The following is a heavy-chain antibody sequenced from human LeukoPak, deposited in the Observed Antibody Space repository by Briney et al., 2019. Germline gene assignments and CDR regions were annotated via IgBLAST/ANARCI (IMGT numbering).Heavy chain of an antibody. CDR3: AKLFGSGYHFFHF. V-gene: IGHV3-48*03. CDR1: GFTFRYYE. D-gene: IGHD5-12*01. CDR2: ITSGSGDTT. Sequence: GGSLRLSCAASGFTFRYYEMAWVRQAPGKGLEWLSFITSGSGDTTYYADSVKGRFTISRDNDKNSLSLQMNSLRAEDTAIYYCAKLFGSGYHFFHFWGQGTLVTVSS. J-gene: IGHJ4*02.